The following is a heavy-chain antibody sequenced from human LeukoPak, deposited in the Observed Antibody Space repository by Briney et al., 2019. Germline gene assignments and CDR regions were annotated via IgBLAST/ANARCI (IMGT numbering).Heavy chain of an antibody. Sequence: SETLSLTCTVSGGSISSYHWRWIRQPPGKGLEWIGNIYYSGSTIYNPSLKSRVTISVDSSKTHFSLKLTSVTAADTAVYYCARRISGSSEIDSWGQGTLVTVSS. CDR3: ARRISGSSEIDS. J-gene: IGHJ4*02. CDR2: IYYSGST. V-gene: IGHV4-59*08. CDR1: GGSISSYH. D-gene: IGHD3-22*01.